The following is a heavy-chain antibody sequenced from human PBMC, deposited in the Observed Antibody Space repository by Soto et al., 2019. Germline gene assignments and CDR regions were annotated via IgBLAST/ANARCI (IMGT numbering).Heavy chain of an antibody. CDR3: ARHDPLPTVTSSPGNLDY. J-gene: IGHJ4*02. D-gene: IGHD4-17*01. CDR1: GGSISSYY. CDR2: IHHSGRT. V-gene: IGHV4-59*08. Sequence: SETLSLTCTVSGGSISSYYWSWIRQPPGKRLEYIGYIHHSGRTTYNPFLKSRVTISVDASKNQFSLRRNSVNAADTAVYCWARHDPLPTVTSSPGNLDYWGQGTLVTVSS.